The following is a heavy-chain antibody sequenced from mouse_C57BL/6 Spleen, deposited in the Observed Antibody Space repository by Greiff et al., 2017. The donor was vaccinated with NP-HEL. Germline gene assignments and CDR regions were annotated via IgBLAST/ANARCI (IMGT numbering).Heavy chain of an antibody. D-gene: IGHD1-1*01. CDR3: TSHYYGSSPFAY. Sequence: VQLQQSGAELVRPGASVKLSCTASGFNIKDYYMHWVKQRPEQGLEWIGRIDPEDGDTEYAPKFQGKATMTADTSSNTAYLQLSSLTSEDTAVYYCTSHYYGSSPFAYWGQGTLVTVSA. V-gene: IGHV14-1*01. J-gene: IGHJ3*01. CDR2: IDPEDGDT. CDR1: GFNIKDYY.